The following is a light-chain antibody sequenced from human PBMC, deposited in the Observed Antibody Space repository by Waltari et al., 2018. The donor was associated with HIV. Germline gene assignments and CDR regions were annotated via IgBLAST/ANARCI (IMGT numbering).Light chain of an antibody. V-gene: IGKV1-39*01. CDR2: GAS. CDR3: QQGYSSMLT. Sequence: DLQVTQSPSSLSASVGDRVTIIFRTRENNNTYLKWFQQKPGKSPRLLIYGASRLESGVPSRFSGTGSGTDFSLTISGLQPEDFATYYCQQGYSSMLTFGQGTKVEVK. CDR1: ENNNTY. J-gene: IGKJ1*01.